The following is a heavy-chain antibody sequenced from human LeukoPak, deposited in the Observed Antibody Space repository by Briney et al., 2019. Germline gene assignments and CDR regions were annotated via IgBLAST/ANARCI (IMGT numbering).Heavy chain of an antibody. CDR3: ARDGVSATPDFDY. CDR2: IYPNSGAT. D-gene: IGHD2-8*01. Sequence: ASVKVSCKTSGYTLTAYYMYWLRQAPGQGLESMGWIYPNSGATGYAQNFQGRVTMTSDTSASTIYLELSGLRSDDTAVYYCARDGVSATPDFDYWGQGTLVSVSS. V-gene: IGHV1-2*02. J-gene: IGHJ4*02. CDR1: GYTLTAYY.